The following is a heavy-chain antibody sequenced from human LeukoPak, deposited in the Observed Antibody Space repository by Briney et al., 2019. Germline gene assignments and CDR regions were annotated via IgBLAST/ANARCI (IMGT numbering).Heavy chain of an antibody. D-gene: IGHD3-10*01. J-gene: IGHJ5*02. CDR1: GGSITTDSYY. V-gene: IGHV4-39*01. Sequence: SETLSLTCTVSGGSITTDSYYWAWIRQTPGRGPEWIGSVYYTGGTYYSPSLQSRFAISVDTSKNEFSLRVNSVTAADTGVYYCATLGFYYGSGRSWFAPWGQGILVSVSS. CDR2: VYYTGGT. CDR3: ATLGFYYGSGRSWFAP.